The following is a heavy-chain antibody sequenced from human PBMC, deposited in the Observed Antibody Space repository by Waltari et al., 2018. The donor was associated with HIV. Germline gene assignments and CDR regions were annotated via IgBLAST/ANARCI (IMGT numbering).Heavy chain of an antibody. D-gene: IGHD2-15*01. CDR1: GGSISSGSYY. V-gene: IGHV4-61*02. CDR3: ARVFCSGGSCYGDGRYGMDV. Sequence: QLQLKESGPGLVKPSETLPLTCTVSGGSISSGSYYWNWIRQPAGTGLEWIGCIYLSGSTNYNPSLKDRVTISVYTSKNQFSLKLSSVTAADTAVYYCARVFCSGGSCYGDGRYGMDVWGQGTTVTVSS. CDR2: IYLSGST. J-gene: IGHJ6*02.